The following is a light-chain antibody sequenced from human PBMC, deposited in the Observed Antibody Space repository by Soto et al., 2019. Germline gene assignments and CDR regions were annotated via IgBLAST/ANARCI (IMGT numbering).Light chain of an antibody. CDR1: QSVSSY. Sequence: EIVLTQSPATLSLSPGERATLSCRASQSVSSYLAWYQQKPGQAPRLLIYDASNRATGSPARFSGSGSGTDFPLTIGSLEPEDFAVYYCQQRSNLPPYTFGQGTKLEIK. CDR2: DAS. V-gene: IGKV3-11*01. CDR3: QQRSNLPPYT. J-gene: IGKJ2*01.